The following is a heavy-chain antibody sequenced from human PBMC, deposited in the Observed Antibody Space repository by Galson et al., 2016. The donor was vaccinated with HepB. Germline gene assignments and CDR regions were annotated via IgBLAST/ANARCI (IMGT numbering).Heavy chain of an antibody. CDR1: GFSFTSSA. J-gene: IGHJ4*02. CDR2: ISASGGST. D-gene: IGHD5-24*01. Sequence: SLRLSCAASGFSFTSSAMSWVRQAPGKGLEWVSAISASGGSTYYADSVKGRFTVSRDNSKNTLFLQMNSLKTEDTAVYYCVRWVSGAADYWGQGALVTVSS. CDR3: VRWVSGAADY. V-gene: IGHV3-23*01.